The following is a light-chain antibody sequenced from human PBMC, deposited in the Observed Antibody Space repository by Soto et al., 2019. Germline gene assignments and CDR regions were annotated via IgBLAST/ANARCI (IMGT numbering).Light chain of an antibody. Sequence: PGERATLSCRASQNFSGSLAWYQQKPGQVPRVLIYDTSTRATGIPARFSGSGSGTDFILTISSLEPEDFAVYYCHLRSNSRTFGQATKVDIK. V-gene: IGKV3-11*01. CDR1: QNFSGS. J-gene: IGKJ1*01. CDR2: DTS. CDR3: HLRSNSRT.